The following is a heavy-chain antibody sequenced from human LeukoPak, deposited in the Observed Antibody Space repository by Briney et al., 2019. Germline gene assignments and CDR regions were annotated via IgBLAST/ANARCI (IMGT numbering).Heavy chain of an antibody. J-gene: IGHJ6*02. V-gene: IGHV1-46*01. CDR1: GYTFTSYY. CDR3: ARDLIPTRQWLVESYYYYYGMDV. D-gene: IGHD6-19*01. CDR2: INPSGCST. Sequence: ASVKVSCKAFGYTFTSYYMHWVRQAPGQGLYGMGIINPSGCSTNFLQKFQGRVTMTRDTSTSTVYMELSRMRSEDTAVYYCARDLIPTRQWLVESYYYYYGMDVWGQGTTVTVSS.